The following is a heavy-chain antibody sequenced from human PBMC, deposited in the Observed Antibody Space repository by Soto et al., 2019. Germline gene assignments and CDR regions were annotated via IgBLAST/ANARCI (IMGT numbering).Heavy chain of an antibody. CDR1: GFTFSSYG. Sequence: GGSLRLSCAASGFTFSSYGMHWVRQAPGKGLEWVSVIWYDGSNKYYADSVKGRFTISRDNSKNTLYLQMDSLRAEDTAVYYCASMRGAVSGAEYFQYWGQGTLVTVSS. V-gene: IGHV3-33*01. D-gene: IGHD4-17*01. CDR2: IWYDGSNK. CDR3: ASMRGAVSGAEYFQY. J-gene: IGHJ1*01.